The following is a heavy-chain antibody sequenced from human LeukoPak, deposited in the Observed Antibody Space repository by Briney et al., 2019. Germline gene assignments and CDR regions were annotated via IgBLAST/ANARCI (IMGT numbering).Heavy chain of an antibody. CDR2: IYYSGST. CDR1: GGSISSSSYY. D-gene: IGHD6-13*01. V-gene: IGHV4-39*07. Sequence: SETLSLTCTVSGGSISSSSYYWGWIRQPPGKGLEWIGSIYYSGSTYYNPSLKSRVTISVDTSISTAYMELSRLRSDDTAVYYCAREVDGIAAAGTALDPWGQGTLVTVSS. CDR3: AREVDGIAAAGTALDP. J-gene: IGHJ5*02.